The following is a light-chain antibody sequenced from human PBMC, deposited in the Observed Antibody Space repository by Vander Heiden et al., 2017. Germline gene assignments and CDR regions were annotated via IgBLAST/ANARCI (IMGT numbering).Light chain of an antibody. J-gene: IGKJ1*01. CDR1: QSVSSNY. Sequence: ENVLTQSPGTPSLSPGERATLSCRASQSVSSNYLAWYQQKPGQAPRLLIYGASSRATGIPDRFSGSGSGTDFTLTISRLEPEDFAVYYCQQYGSSPWTFGQGTKVEIK. V-gene: IGKV3-20*01. CDR3: QQYGSSPWT. CDR2: GAS.